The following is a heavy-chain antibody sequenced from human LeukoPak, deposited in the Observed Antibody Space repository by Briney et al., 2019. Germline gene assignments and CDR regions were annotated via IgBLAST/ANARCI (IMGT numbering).Heavy chain of an antibody. V-gene: IGHV4-39*01. J-gene: IGHJ1*01. CDR2: IYYTGST. Sequence: SETLSLTCTVSGASFSGSTYYWGWIRQPPGKGLEWIGTIYYTGSTYYNPSLKGRVTTSVDTSKNQFSLKLSSVTAADTAVYYCVQNIPGTVEHWGQGALVTVSS. CDR1: GASFSGSTYY. CDR3: VQNIPGTVEH. D-gene: IGHD1-7*01.